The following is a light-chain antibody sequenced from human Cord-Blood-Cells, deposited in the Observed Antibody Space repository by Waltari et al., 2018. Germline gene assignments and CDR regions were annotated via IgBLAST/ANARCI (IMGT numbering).Light chain of an antibody. CDR1: SSDVGGYNY. Sequence: QSALTQPASVSGSPGQSITISCTGTSSDVGGYNYVSWYQQHPGKAPKLMIYDVSNRPSGVSQRFSGSKSGTTASLTISGLQAENEADYYCSSYASSSTWVFGGGTKLTVL. CDR3: SSYASSSTWV. V-gene: IGLV2-14*01. J-gene: IGLJ3*02. CDR2: DVS.